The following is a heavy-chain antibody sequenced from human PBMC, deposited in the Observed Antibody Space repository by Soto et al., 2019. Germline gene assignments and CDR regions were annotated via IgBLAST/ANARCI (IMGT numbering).Heavy chain of an antibody. CDR2: IYPGDSDT. CDR3: ARRLPSVESFDD. CDR1: GYSFTTYW. D-gene: IGHD4-17*01. J-gene: IGHJ4*02. Sequence: GESLKISCQGSGYSFTTYWIAWVRQMPGKGLEWMGIIYPGDSDTRYSPSFQGQVTISADKSISTAYLQWSSLKASDTAIYYCARRLPSVESFDDWGQGSLVTVSS. V-gene: IGHV5-51*01.